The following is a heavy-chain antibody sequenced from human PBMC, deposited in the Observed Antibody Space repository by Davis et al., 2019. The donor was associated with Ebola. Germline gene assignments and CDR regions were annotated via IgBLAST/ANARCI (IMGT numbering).Heavy chain of an antibody. CDR3: VRGSYGY. Sequence: GESLKIFCVASGFTFNNYWMSWVRQAPGKGLQWVANIKQDGREKSYVDSVKGRFTISRDNAKNSLYLEMSSLRADDTGLYYCVRGSYGYWGQGTLVTVSS. CDR1: GFTFNNYW. CDR2: IKQDGREK. J-gene: IGHJ4*02. D-gene: IGHD1-26*01. V-gene: IGHV3-7*01.